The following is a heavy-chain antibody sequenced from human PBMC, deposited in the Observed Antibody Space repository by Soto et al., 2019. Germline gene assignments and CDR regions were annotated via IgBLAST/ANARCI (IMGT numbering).Heavy chain of an antibody. CDR2: ISCSGGST. CDR3: AKAADLFYCSSTSCYAHYYYYYMDV. CDR1: GFTFSSYA. D-gene: IGHD2-2*01. J-gene: IGHJ6*03. Sequence: PGGSLRLSCAASGFTFSSYAMSWVRQAPGKGLEWVSAISCSGGSTYYADSVKGRFTISRDNSKNTLYLQMNSLRAEDTAVYYCAKAADLFYCSSTSCYAHYYYYYMDVWGKGTTVTVSS. V-gene: IGHV3-23*01.